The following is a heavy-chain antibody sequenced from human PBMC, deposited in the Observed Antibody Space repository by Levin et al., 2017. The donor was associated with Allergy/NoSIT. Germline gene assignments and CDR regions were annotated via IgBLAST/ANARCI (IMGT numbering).Heavy chain of an antibody. Sequence: ESLKISCTVSGGSVSSDNYYWTWIRQPPGRGLEWVGYIYSSGSTSYNPSLKSRVTISLDTSKNQFSLRLSSVTAAGTAVYYCAESRYTYGDFDYWGQGTLVTVSS. CDR3: AESRYTYGDFDY. V-gene: IGHV4-61*01. CDR2: IYSSGST. CDR1: GGSVSSDNYY. J-gene: IGHJ4*02. D-gene: IGHD5-18*01.